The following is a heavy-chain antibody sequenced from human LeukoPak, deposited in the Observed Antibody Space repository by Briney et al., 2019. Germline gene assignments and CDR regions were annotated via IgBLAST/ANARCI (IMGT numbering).Heavy chain of an antibody. CDR2: INHSGST. J-gene: IGHJ6*04. CDR1: GGSFSGYY. V-gene: IGHV4-34*01. CDR3: ARGVLLWFGELSLPTQMDV. Sequence: PSETLSLTCAVYGGSFSGYYWSWIRQPPGKGLEWIGEINHSGSTNYNPSLKSRVTISVDTSKNQFSLKLSSVTAADTAVYYCARGVLLWFGELSLPTQMDVWGKGTTVTVSS. D-gene: IGHD3-10*01.